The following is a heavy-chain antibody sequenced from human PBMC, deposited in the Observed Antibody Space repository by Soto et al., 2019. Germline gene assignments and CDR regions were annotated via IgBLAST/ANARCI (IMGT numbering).Heavy chain of an antibody. D-gene: IGHD3-10*01. Sequence: QVPLVQSGAEVKKPGASVKVSCKASGYTFINYGISWVRQAPGQGLEWMGWISVYNGNTNYAQNLQGRVTMTTDTSTSTAYMELRSLTSDDTAVYYCARSGDFYGSGIYFDYWGQGTLVTVSS. CDR1: GYTFINYG. CDR2: ISVYNGNT. V-gene: IGHV1-18*01. CDR3: ARSGDFYGSGIYFDY. J-gene: IGHJ4*02.